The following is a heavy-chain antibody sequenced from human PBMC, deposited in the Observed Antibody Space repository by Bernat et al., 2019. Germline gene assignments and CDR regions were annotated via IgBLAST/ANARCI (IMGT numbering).Heavy chain of an antibody. CDR3: AKDYYDFWSGYHTIDY. CDR1: GFTFSSYG. V-gene: IGHV3-30*18. D-gene: IGHD3-3*01. J-gene: IGHJ4*02. CDR2: ISYDGSNK. Sequence: QVQLVESGRGVVQPGRSLRLSCAASGFTFSSYGMHWVRQAPGKGLEWVAVISYDGSNKYYADSVKGRFTISRDNSKNTLYLQMNSLRAEDTAVYYFAKDYYDFWSGYHTIDYWGQGTLVTVSS.